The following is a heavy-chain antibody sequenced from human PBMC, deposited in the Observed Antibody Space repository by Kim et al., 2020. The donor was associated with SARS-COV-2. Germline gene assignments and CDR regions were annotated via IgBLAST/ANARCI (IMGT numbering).Heavy chain of an antibody. CDR2: NT. Sequence: NTKHSQKFQGRVTITRDTSASTAYMELSSLRSEDTAVYYCAIKGYGAFDPWGQGTLVTVSS. J-gene: IGHJ5*02. D-gene: IGHD5-12*01. V-gene: IGHV1-3*01. CDR3: AIKGYGAFDP.